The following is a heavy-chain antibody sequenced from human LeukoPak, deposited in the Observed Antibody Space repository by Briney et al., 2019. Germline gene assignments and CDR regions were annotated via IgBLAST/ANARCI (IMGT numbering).Heavy chain of an antibody. J-gene: IGHJ4*02. CDR1: GFSFTTKNG. Sequence: ASVKVSCKASGFSFTTKNGISWVRQAPGQGFEWMGWIKGTNDNTNYAQKFQGRVTMTTDTSTSTAYMELRSLRSDDTAVYYCAKTGQRIVPAAPFDYWGQGTLVTVSS. CDR2: IKGTNDNT. CDR3: AKTGQRIVPAAPFDY. D-gene: IGHD2-2*01. V-gene: IGHV1-18*01.